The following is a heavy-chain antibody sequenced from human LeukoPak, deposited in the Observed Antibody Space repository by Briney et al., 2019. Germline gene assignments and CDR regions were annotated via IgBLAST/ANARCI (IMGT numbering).Heavy chain of an antibody. J-gene: IGHJ4*02. CDR3: TRHGILWFFGY. CDR2: TYYSGST. Sequence: PSETLSLTCTVSGGSISSSSYYWGWIRQPPGKGLEWIGSTYYSGSTYYNPSLKSRVTISVDTSKNQFSLKLSSVTAADTAVYYCTRHGILWFFGYWGQGTLVTVSS. V-gene: IGHV4-39*01. CDR1: GGSISSSSYY. D-gene: IGHD3-10*01.